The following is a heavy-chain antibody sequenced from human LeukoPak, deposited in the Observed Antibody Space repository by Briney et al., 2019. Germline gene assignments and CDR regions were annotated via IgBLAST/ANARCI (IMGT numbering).Heavy chain of an antibody. Sequence: GGSLRLSCAASGFTFSSYSMSWVRQAPGKGLEWVSYISSSSSTISYPDSVKGRFTISRDNAKNSLYLQMNNLRAEDTAVYYCARAPPLTGSYCGGDCPAAFDPWGQGTLVTVSS. D-gene: IGHD2-21*02. J-gene: IGHJ5*02. V-gene: IGHV3-48*01. CDR1: GFTFSSYS. CDR3: ARAPPLTGSYCGGDCPAAFDP. CDR2: ISSSSSTI.